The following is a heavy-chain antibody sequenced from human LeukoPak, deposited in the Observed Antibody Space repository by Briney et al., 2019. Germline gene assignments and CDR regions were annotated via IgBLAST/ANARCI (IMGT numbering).Heavy chain of an antibody. J-gene: IGHJ6*02. D-gene: IGHD1-26*01. CDR2: IHYSGST. CDR3: ARRDPDSEGVDV. CDR1: GGSIRSYY. V-gene: IGHV4-59*01. Sequence: SETLSLTCIVSGGSIRSYYWSWIRQSPGKGLEWVGYIHYSGSTNYNPSLKSRVAISVDTSKNQFSLNLNSVTAADTAIYYCARRDPDSEGVDVWGQGTTVTVSS.